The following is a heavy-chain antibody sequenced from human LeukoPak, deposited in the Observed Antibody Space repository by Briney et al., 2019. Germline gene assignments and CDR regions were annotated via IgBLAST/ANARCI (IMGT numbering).Heavy chain of an antibody. V-gene: IGHV3-21*01. CDR2: ISRNSTYI. Sequence: GGSLRLSCAASGFTFSSYIMNWVRQAPGKGLEWVASISRNSTYIHYADSVKGRFTTSRDNAWNSLFLQMNSLRAEDTAIYYCASDEGNYFDYWGQGTLVTVSS. J-gene: IGHJ4*02. CDR3: ASDEGNYFDY. CDR1: GFTFSSYI.